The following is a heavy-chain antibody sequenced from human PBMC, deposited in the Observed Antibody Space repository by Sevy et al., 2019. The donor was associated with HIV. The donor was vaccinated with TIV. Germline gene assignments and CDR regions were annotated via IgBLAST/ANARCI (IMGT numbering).Heavy chain of an antibody. V-gene: IGHV3-13*01. CDR2: IGTAGDT. CDR3: ARAYCSSTSCYAYFDY. CDR1: GFTFSSYD. D-gene: IGHD2-2*01. Sequence: GGSLRLSCAASGFTFSSYDMHWVRQATGKGLEWVSAIGTAGDTYYPGSVKGRFTISRENAKNSLYLQMNSLRAGDTAVYYCARAYCSSTSCYAYFDYWGQGTLATVSS. J-gene: IGHJ4*02.